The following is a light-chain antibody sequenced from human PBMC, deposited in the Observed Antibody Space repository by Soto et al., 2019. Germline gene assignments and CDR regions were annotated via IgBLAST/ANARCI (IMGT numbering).Light chain of an antibody. CDR3: QQFGSLLRT. CDR1: QDCSSHR. CDR2: GTS. Sequence: IVLTQSPGTLSLPPGDGATLSCRACQDCSSHRLAWYQQKPGQAPRLLNHGTSSRATGIPDRFSGSGSGTDFTLTICSLEPEDFAVYYCQQFGSLLRTFGQGTKV. V-gene: IGKV3-20*01. J-gene: IGKJ1*01.